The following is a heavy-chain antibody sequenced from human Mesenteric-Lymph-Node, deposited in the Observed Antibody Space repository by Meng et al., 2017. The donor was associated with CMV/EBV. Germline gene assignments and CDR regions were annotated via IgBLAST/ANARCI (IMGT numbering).Heavy chain of an antibody. J-gene: IGHJ6*02. CDR1: GFTLRSYE. CDR3: ARDRVNPMEERYYYGMDV. Sequence: GESLKISCAASGFTLRSYEMNWVRQAPGEGLEWLSYISSSANTIYYADSVKGRFTISRDNAKNSLSLLMTSLRAEDTAVYYCARDRVNPMEERYYYGMDVWGQGTTVTVSS. V-gene: IGHV3-48*03. D-gene: IGHD3-10*01. CDR2: ISSSANTI.